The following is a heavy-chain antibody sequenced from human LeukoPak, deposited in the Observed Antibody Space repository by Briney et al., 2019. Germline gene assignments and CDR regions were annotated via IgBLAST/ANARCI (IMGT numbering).Heavy chain of an antibody. V-gene: IGHV1-18*01. CDR2: ISAYTGNT. CDR3: ARERVAFDY. CDR1: GYTFTNYG. J-gene: IGHJ4*02. D-gene: IGHD5-12*01. Sequence: ASVKVSCKASGYTFTNYGITWVRQAPGQGLEWMGWISAYTGNTNYAQKIQGRVTMTTDTSTSTAYMELRSLRSDDTAVYYCARERVAFDYWGQGTLVTVSS.